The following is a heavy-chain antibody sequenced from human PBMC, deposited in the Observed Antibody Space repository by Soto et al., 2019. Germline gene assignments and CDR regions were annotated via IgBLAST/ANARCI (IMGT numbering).Heavy chain of an antibody. Sequence: GGSLRLSCATAGHTCSNSPISRVNSAPARGRERVSTRGDSDSGGSTFYADSVKGRFTISRDDSKNTLYLQMSSLRAEGTAMYYCAKVRVGIVVECDYWGHGALVTVPS. J-gene: IGHJ4*01. CDR2: RGDSDSGGST. D-gene: IGHD2-21*01. CDR1: GHTCSNSP. CDR3: AKVRVGIVVECDY. V-gene: IGHV3-23*01.